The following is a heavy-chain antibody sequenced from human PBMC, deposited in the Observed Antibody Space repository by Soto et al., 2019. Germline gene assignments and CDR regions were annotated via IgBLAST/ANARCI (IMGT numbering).Heavy chain of an antibody. D-gene: IGHD6-6*01. Sequence: SETLSLTCSVSSDSMNSGGYYWSWIRQPPGKGLEWIGYIYSNGDTYYNPSLKSRVTISVDTFKNQFSLNLTSVTAADTAVYYCARRGGSSSRYYYYAMDVWGQGTTVTVS. J-gene: IGHJ6*01. CDR1: SDSMNSGGYY. CDR2: IYSNGDT. CDR3: ARRGGSSSRYYYYAMDV. V-gene: IGHV4-31*03.